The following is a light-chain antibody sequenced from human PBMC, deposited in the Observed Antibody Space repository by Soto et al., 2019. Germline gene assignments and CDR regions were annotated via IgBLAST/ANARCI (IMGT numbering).Light chain of an antibody. CDR1: QSVSSSY. CDR2: QTS. J-gene: IGKJ5*01. V-gene: IGKV3D-20*02. CDR3: QQRSSWPIT. Sequence: EIVLTQSPGTLSLSPGERATLSCRASQSVSSSYLAWYQQKPGQAPRLLIYQTSIRAAGIPARFSASGTGTDFTLTISSLEPEDFAVYYCQQRSSWPITFGQGTRLEIK.